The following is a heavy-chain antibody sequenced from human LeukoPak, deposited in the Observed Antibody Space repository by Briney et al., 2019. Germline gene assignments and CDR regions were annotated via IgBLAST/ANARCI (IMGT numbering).Heavy chain of an antibody. CDR3: ARDQYYYGSGSYPLFGY. J-gene: IGHJ4*02. CDR2: ISSSSSYI. V-gene: IGHV3-21*01. D-gene: IGHD3-10*01. Sequence: GGSLRLSCAASGFTFSSYSMNWVRQAPGKGLEWVSSISSSSSYIYYADSVKGRFTISRDNAKNSLYLQMNSLRAEDTAVYYCARDQYYYGSGSYPLFGYWGQGTLVTVSS. CDR1: GFTFSSYS.